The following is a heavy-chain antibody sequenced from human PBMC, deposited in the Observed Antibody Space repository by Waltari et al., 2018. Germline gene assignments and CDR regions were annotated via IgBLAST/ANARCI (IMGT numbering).Heavy chain of an antibody. CDR2: CDPEDGET. V-gene: IGHV1-24*01. CDR3: ATVPTTDGFNWFDP. J-gene: IGHJ5*02. D-gene: IGHD4-17*01. Sequence: QVQLVQSGAEVKKPGASVKVSCKVSGYTLTELSMHWVRQAPGKGLEWMGGCDPEDGETIDAQSLQGRVTMTEDTSTDTAYMELSSLRSEDTAVYYCATVPTTDGFNWFDPWGQGTLVTVSS. CDR1: GYTLTELS.